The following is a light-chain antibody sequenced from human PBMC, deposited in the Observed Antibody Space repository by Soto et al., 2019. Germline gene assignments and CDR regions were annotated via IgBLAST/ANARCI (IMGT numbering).Light chain of an antibody. CDR2: GAS. V-gene: IGKV3-20*01. Sequence: EIVLTQSPGTLSLSPVERATLSCRASQSVSNNYLAWYQQKPGQAPRLLIYGASNRATGIPDRFSGSGSGTDFTLTISSLQPDDFATYYCQHYNSYSEAFGQGTNVDIK. CDR1: QSVSNNY. J-gene: IGKJ1*01. CDR3: QHYNSYSEA.